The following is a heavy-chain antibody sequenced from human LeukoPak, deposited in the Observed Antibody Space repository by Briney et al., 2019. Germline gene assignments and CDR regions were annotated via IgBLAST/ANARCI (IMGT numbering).Heavy chain of an antibody. CDR3: ARDWVAGVPFDAFDI. Sequence: GGSLRLSCVASGFTLSNYWMSWDRQAPGKGLEWVANIKEDGSEKYYVGSVKGRFTISRDNAKNSLYLHMDSLTAEDTAIYYCARDWVAGVPFDAFDIWGQGTMVSVSS. CDR1: GFTLSNYW. V-gene: IGHV3-7*01. J-gene: IGHJ3*02. D-gene: IGHD3-10*01. CDR2: IKEDGSEK.